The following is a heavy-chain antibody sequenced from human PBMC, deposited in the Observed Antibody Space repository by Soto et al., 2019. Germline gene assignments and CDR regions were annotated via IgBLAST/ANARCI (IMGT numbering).Heavy chain of an antibody. J-gene: IGHJ4*02. Sequence: PGGSLRLSCAASGFTFSSDAMSWVRQAPGKGLEWVSTISVSGTSTYYADSVKGRFTISRDNSKNTLYLQMNSLRAEDTAVYYCAKEAVSVLPSMFDYWGQGTLVTVSS. CDR2: ISVSGTST. CDR3: AKEAVSVLPSMFDY. V-gene: IGHV3-23*01. D-gene: IGHD6-19*01. CDR1: GFTFSSDA.